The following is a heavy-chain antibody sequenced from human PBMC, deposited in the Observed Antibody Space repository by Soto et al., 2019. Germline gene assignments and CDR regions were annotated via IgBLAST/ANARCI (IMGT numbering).Heavy chain of an antibody. D-gene: IGHD3-22*01. Sequence: EVHLLESGGRLVQPGGSPRLSCAASGFTFSHHDMSWVRPAPGKGLEWVSAISGRGGRTHYADSVKGRFTISRDNSKNMLSLQMNSLRAEDTAVYHCAKGLSSASSFDYWGQGTLVTVSS. V-gene: IGHV3-23*01. CDR3: AKGLSSASSFDY. J-gene: IGHJ4*02. CDR1: GFTFSHHD. CDR2: ISGRGGRT.